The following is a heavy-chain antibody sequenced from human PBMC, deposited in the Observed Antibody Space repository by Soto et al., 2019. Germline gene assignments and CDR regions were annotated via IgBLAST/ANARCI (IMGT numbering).Heavy chain of an antibody. CDR2: IYPGDPDT. J-gene: IGHJ6*02. CDR1: GYRFSSYW. D-gene: IGHD2-8*01. V-gene: IGHV5-51*01. Sequence: GESLKISCQGSGYRFSSYWIAWVRQMPGKGLEWMGIIYPGDPDTIYSPSFQGQDTFSVDKSTSTAYLQWSSLKASDTAMYYCARQGSNGAYYYYGMDVWGQGTTVTVSS. CDR3: ARQGSNGAYYYYGMDV.